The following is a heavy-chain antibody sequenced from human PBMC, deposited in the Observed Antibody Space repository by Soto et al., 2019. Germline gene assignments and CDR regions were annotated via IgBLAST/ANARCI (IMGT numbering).Heavy chain of an antibody. J-gene: IGHJ5*02. Sequence: ASVKVSCKASGYTFTSDYINWVLQATGQGLEWMGWMNPNSGNTGYAQKFQGRVTTTRNTSISTAYMELSSLRSEDTAVYYCARGSHDYGGNSIDPWGQGTLVTVSS. D-gene: IGHD4-17*01. V-gene: IGHV1-8*01. CDR3: ARGSHDYGGNSIDP. CDR2: MNPNSGNT. CDR1: GYTFTSDY.